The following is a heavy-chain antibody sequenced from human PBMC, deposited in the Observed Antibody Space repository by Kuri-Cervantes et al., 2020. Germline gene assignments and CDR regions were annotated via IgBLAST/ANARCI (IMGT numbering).Heavy chain of an antibody. CDR3: ARDLTYYDFWSDYYSYYYYGMDV. Sequence: GSLRLSCTVSGGSISSYYWSWIRQPAGKGLEWIGRIYTSGSTNYNPSLKSRVTMSVDTSKNQFSLKLSSVTAADTAVYYCARDLTYYDFWSDYYSYYYYGMDVWGQGTTVTVSS. J-gene: IGHJ6*02. CDR2: IYTSGST. D-gene: IGHD3-3*01. V-gene: IGHV4-4*07. CDR1: GGSISSYY.